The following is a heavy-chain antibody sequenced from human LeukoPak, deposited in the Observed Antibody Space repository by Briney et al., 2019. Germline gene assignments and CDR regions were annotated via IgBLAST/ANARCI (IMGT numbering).Heavy chain of an antibody. CDR1: GFTFSSYS. CDR2: ISNSSTYI. J-gene: IGHJ4*02. D-gene: IGHD4-17*01. CDR3: ARDLDGDYASY. V-gene: IGHV3-21*01. Sequence: GGSLRLSCAASGFTFSSYSMNWVRQAPGKGLEWVSSISNSSTYIYYADSVKGRFTISRDNAKNSLYLQMSSLRAEDTAVYYCARDLDGDYASYWGQGTLVTVSS.